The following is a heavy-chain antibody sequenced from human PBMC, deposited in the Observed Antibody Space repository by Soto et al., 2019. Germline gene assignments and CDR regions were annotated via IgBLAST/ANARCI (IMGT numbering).Heavy chain of an antibody. CDR1: ECIFSNCR. J-gene: IGHJ4*02. CDR2: ISGSGGST. V-gene: IGHV3-23*01. Sequence: GGSLRLCCVASECIFSNCRMTWVRQAPGKGLEWVSAISGSGGSTYYADSVKGRFTISRDNSKNTLYLQMNSLRAEDTAVYYCARPTTVIYFDYWGQGTLVTVSS. CDR3: ARPTTVIYFDY. D-gene: IGHD4-17*01.